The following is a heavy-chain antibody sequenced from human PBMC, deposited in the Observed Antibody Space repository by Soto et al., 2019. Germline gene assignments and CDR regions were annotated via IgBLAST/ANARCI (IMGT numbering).Heavy chain of an antibody. CDR1: GFTFTDYA. J-gene: IGHJ4*02. Sequence: RLSCTVSGFTFTDYAMTWVRQAPGKGLEWVAAISGSGGSTFYADSAKGRFTIYSDNSRNTVFLQMNSLRPDDTALYYCAKELRSTWYPLDYWGQGTLVTVSS. CDR2: ISGSGGST. CDR3: AKELRSTWYPLDY. V-gene: IGHV3-23*01. D-gene: IGHD6-13*01.